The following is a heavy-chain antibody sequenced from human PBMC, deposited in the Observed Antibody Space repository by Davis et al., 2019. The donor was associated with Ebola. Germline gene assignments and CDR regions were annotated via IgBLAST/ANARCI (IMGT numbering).Heavy chain of an antibody. V-gene: IGHV3-23*01. Sequence: GESLKISCAASGFTFSTYAMTWVRQAPGKGLEWVSAISGSGGSTYYADSVKGRFTISRDNSKNTLYLQMNSLRAEDTAIYFCAKIIYYYDGSGYLDYWGQGTLVTVSS. CDR2: ISGSGGST. CDR1: GFTFSTYA. CDR3: AKIIYYYDGSGYLDY. J-gene: IGHJ4*02. D-gene: IGHD3-22*01.